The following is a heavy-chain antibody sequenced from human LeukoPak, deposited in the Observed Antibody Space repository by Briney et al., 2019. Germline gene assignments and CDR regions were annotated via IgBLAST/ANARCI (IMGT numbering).Heavy chain of an antibody. CDR3: AKDYMYYYDSSGYQYFDY. CDR1: GFTFSSYA. J-gene: IGHJ4*02. CDR2: ISGSGGST. Sequence: AGSLRLSCAASGFTFSSYAMSWVRQAPGKGLEWVSAISGSGGSTYYADSVKGRFTISRDNSKNTLYLQMNSLRAEDTAVYYCAKDYMYYYDSSGYQYFDYWGQGTLVTVSS. D-gene: IGHD3-22*01. V-gene: IGHV3-23*01.